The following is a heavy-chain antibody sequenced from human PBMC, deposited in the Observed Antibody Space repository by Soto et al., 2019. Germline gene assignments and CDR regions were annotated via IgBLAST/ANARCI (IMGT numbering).Heavy chain of an antibody. CDR1: GFTFSSYA. CDR2: ISGSGGST. V-gene: IGHV3-23*01. CDR3: AKGPDIVVVPAEGNY. J-gene: IGHJ4*02. D-gene: IGHD2-2*01. Sequence: PGGSLRLSCAASGFTFSSYAMIWVRQAPGKGLEWVSAISGSGGSTYYADSVKGRFAISRDNSKNTLYLQMNSLRAEDTAVYYCAKGPDIVVVPAEGNYWGQGTLVTVSS.